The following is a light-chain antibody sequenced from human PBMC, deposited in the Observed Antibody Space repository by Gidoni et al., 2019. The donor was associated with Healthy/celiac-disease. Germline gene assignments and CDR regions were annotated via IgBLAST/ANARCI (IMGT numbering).Light chain of an antibody. V-gene: IGKV3-11*01. CDR1: QSVSSY. CDR3: QQRSNRPRT. J-gene: IGKJ4*02. Sequence: VLTQSPATLSLSPGERATLSCRASQSVSSYLAWYQQKPGQAPRLLIYDASSMATGIPARFSGSGSGTDFTLTISSLEPEDFAVYYCQQRSNRPRTFGGGTKVEIK. CDR2: DAS.